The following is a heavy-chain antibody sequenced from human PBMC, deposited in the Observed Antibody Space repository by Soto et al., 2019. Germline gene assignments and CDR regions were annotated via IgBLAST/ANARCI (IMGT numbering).Heavy chain of an antibody. Sequence: ASVKVSCKASGYTFTSYDINWVRQATGQGLEWMGWMNPNSGNTGYAQKFQGRVTMTRNTTTSTAYMELSNLRSEDTAVYYCARGVSLVVPAASCYDYGMDVWGQGTTVTVSS. CDR1: GYTFTSYD. V-gene: IGHV1-8*01. J-gene: IGHJ6*02. D-gene: IGHD2-2*01. CDR2: MNPNSGNT. CDR3: ARGVSLVVPAASCYDYGMDV.